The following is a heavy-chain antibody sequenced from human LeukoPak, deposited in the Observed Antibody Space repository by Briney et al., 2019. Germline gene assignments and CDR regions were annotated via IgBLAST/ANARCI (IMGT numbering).Heavy chain of an antibody. CDR3: ARYSGSYYFDY. J-gene: IGHJ4*02. D-gene: IGHD1-26*01. CDR1: GGSISSYY. V-gene: IGHV4-59*08. CDR2: IYYSGST. Sequence: PSETLSLTCTVSGGSISSYYWSWIRQPPGKGLEWIGYIYYSGSTNYNPSLKSRVTISVDTTKNQFSLKLSSVTAADTAVYYCARYSGSYYFDYWGQGTLVTVSS.